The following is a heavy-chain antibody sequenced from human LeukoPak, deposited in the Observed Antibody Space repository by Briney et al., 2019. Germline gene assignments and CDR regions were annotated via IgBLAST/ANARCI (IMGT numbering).Heavy chain of an antibody. D-gene: IGHD2-15*01. J-gene: IGHJ3*02. CDR2: IYPGDSDT. CDR3: ARRATAAYDAFDI. Sequence: GESLKISCKGSGYSFTSYWIGWVRQMPGKGLEWMGIIYPGDSDTRYSPSFQGQVTISADKSISTAYLQWSSLKASDTAMYYCARRATAAYDAFDIWGQGTMVTVSP. V-gene: IGHV5-51*01. CDR1: GYSFTSYW.